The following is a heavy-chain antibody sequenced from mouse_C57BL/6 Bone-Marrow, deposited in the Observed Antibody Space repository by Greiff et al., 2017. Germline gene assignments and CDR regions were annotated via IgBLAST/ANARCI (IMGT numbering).Heavy chain of an antibody. J-gene: IGHJ4*01. CDR3: ARGDLLWLRRGYYYAMDY. Sequence: QVQLQQPGAELVRPGSSVKLSCKASGYTFTSYWMHWVKQRPIQGLEWIGNIDPSDSETNYNQKFKDKATLTVDKSSSTAYMQLSSLTSEDSAVYYCARGDLLWLRRGYYYAMDYWGQGTSVTVSS. CDR2: IDPSDSET. CDR1: GYTFTSYW. D-gene: IGHD2-2*01. V-gene: IGHV1-52*01.